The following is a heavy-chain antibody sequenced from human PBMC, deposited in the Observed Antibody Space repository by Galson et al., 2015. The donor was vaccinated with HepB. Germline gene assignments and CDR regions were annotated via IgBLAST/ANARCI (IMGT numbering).Heavy chain of an antibody. D-gene: IGHD3-10*01. CDR3: ARGQGFGELLDQSYYYGMDV. Sequence: SVKVSCKASGYTFTSYAMHWVRQAPGQGLEWMGWINTNTGNPTYAQGFTGRFVFSLDTSVSTAYLQISSLKAEDTAVYYCARGQGFGELLDQSYYYGMDVWGQGTTVTVSS. CDR2: INTNTGNP. V-gene: IGHV7-4-1*02. CDR1: GYTFTSYA. J-gene: IGHJ6*02.